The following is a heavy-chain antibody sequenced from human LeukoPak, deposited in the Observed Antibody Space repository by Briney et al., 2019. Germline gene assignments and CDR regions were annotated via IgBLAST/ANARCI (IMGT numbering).Heavy chain of an antibody. CDR3: ARQSLVPGSTGWFDP. CDR1: GGSMSGSSYY. Sequence: PSETLSLTCTVSGGSMSGSSYYWGWIRQPPGKGLEWIGSIYYSGITYYNPFLKSRVTISVDTSKNPFSLKLSSVTAADTAVFYCARQSLVPGSTGWFDPWGQGTLVTVSS. CDR2: IYYSGIT. V-gene: IGHV4-39*01. J-gene: IGHJ5*02. D-gene: IGHD3-10*01.